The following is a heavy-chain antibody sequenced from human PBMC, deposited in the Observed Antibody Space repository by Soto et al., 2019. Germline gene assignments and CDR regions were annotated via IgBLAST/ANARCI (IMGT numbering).Heavy chain of an antibody. CDR2: IRSKAYGGTT. Sequence: SLRLSCTASGFTFGDYAMSWFRQAPGKGLEWVGFIRSKAYGGTTEYAASVKGRFTISRDDSKSIAYLQMNSLKTEDTAVYYCTRFFLAAALYGMDVWGQGTTVTVSS. D-gene: IGHD6-13*01. V-gene: IGHV3-49*03. CDR1: GFTFGDYA. CDR3: TRFFLAAALYGMDV. J-gene: IGHJ6*02.